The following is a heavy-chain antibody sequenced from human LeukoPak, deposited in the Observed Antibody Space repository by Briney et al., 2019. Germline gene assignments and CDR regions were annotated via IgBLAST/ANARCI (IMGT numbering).Heavy chain of an antibody. D-gene: IGHD3-9*01. CDR3: ARENYDILTGYPRTPIYY. Sequence: SVKVSCKASGGTFSSSAISCVRQAPGQGLEWMGRIIPILGIANYAQKFQGRVTITADKSTSTAYIELSSLRSEDTAVYYCARENYDILTGYPRTPIYYWGEGTLVTVSS. V-gene: IGHV1-69*04. J-gene: IGHJ4*02. CDR1: GGTFSSSA. CDR2: IIPILGIA.